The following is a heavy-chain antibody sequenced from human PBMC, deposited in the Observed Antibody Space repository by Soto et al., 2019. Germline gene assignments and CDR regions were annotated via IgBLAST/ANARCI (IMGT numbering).Heavy chain of an antibody. CDR1: GGYFSGYY. CDR3: ARRPTYYDILPGYGYYCYFDL. CDR2: INHSGST. V-gene: IGHV4-34*01. J-gene: IGHJ2*01. Sequence: SETLSLTCAVYGGYFSGYYWSWIRQPPGKGLEWIGEINHSGSTNYNPSLKSRVTISVDTSKNQFSLKLSSVTAADTAVYYCARRPTYYDILPGYGYYCYFDLWGRGTLVTVSS. D-gene: IGHD3-9*01.